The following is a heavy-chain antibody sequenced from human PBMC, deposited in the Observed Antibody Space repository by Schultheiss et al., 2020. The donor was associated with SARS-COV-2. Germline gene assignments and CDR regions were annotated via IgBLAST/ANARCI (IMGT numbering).Heavy chain of an antibody. D-gene: IGHD5-18*01. V-gene: IGHV3-9*01. CDR3: AKGGYSYGYAVDY. CDR2: ISWNSGSI. CDR1: GFTFRKYW. J-gene: IGHJ4*02. Sequence: GGSLRLSCAASGFTFRKYWMHWVRQAPGKGLEWVSGISWNSGSIGYADSVKGRFTISRDNAKNSLYLQMNSLRAEDTALYYCAKGGYSYGYAVDYWGQGTLVTVSS.